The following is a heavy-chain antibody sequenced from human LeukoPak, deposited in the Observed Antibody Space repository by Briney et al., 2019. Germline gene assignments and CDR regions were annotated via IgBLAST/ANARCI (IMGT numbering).Heavy chain of an antibody. CDR3: ARGGSGSYFDAFDI. Sequence: PSETLSLTCTVSGGSISSYYWSWIRQPAGKGLEWIGRIYTSGSTNYNPSLKSRVTMSVDTSKNQFSLKLNSVTAADTAVYYCARGGSGSYFDAFDILGQGTMVTVSS. J-gene: IGHJ3*02. V-gene: IGHV4-4*07. D-gene: IGHD1-26*01. CDR1: GGSISSYY. CDR2: IYTSGST.